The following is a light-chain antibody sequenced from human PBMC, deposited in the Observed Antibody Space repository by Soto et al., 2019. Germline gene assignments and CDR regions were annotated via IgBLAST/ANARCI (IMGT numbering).Light chain of an antibody. CDR3: SSYTSSSTPPYV. CDR2: EVS. V-gene: IGLV2-14*01. Sequence: QSALTQPASVSGSPGQSITISCTGTSGDIGGYNYVSWYQQHPGKAPKLMIYEVSNRPSGVSNRFSGSKSGNTASLTISGLQAEDEADYYCSSYTSSSTPPYVFGTGTKLTVL. CDR1: SGDIGGYNY. J-gene: IGLJ1*01.